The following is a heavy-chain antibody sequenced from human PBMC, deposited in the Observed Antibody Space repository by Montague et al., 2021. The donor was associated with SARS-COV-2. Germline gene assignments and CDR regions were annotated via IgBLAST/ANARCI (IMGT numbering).Heavy chain of an antibody. J-gene: IGHJ6*03. CDR2: IYYSGST. CDR3: ARALVPEEWLFGGDYYYYMDV. CDR1: GGSISSYY. Sequence: SDTLSLTRTVSGGSISSYYWSWIRQPPGKGLEWIGYIYYSGSTNYNPSLKSRVTISVDTSKNQFSLKLSSVTAADTAVYYCARALVPEEWLFGGDYYYYMDVWGKGTTVTVPS. D-gene: IGHD3-3*01. V-gene: IGHV4-59*07.